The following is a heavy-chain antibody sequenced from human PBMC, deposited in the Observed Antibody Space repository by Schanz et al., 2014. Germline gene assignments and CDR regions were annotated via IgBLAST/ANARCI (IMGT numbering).Heavy chain of an antibody. Sequence: EVQLVESGGGPVKPGGSLRLSCAASGFTFSSYSMNWVRQAPGKGLEWVSSVSGTSIYIYYADSVKGRFTISRDNAENSLYLQMTSLRAEDTAVYYCARVRAAHPYYYGMDVWGQGTTVTVSS. J-gene: IGHJ6*02. CDR3: ARVRAAHPYYYGMDV. CDR1: GFTFSSYS. CDR2: VSGTSIYI. D-gene: IGHD6-6*01. V-gene: IGHV3-21*01.